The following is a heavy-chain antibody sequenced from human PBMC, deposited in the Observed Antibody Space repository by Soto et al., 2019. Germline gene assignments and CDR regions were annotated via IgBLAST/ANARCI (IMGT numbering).Heavy chain of an antibody. CDR2: INPNGGST. CDR1: GYTFTTYY. Sequence: QVQLVQSGAEVKRPGASVKVSCKASGYTFTTYYMHWVRQAPGQGLEWLGIINPNGGSTTYAQKFQGRVTMTRDTSTITVYLELSSLSSEDTAVYYCARAGYCSGGTCFHGNCDYWGQGTLVTVSA. D-gene: IGHD2-15*01. CDR3: ARAGYCSGGTCFHGNCDY. V-gene: IGHV1-46*01. J-gene: IGHJ4*02.